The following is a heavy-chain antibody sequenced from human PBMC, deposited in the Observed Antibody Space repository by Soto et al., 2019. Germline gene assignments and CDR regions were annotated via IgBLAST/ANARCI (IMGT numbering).Heavy chain of an antibody. Sequence: QVQLQESGPGLVKPSQTLSLTCTVSGGSISSGGYYWSWIRQHPGKGLEWIGYIYYSGSTYYNPSLKSRVTISVDTSKNQFSLKLSSVTVADPAVYYCASLTLPMVRGGDAFDIWGQGTMVTVSS. V-gene: IGHV4-31*03. D-gene: IGHD3-10*01. CDR3: ASLTLPMVRGGDAFDI. J-gene: IGHJ3*02. CDR2: IYYSGST. CDR1: GGSISSGGYY.